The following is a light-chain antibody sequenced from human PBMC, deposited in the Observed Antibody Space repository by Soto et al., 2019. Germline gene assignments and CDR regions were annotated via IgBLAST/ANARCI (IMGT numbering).Light chain of an antibody. CDR1: QSVGSY. CDR3: HQYVNWPLT. V-gene: IGKV3-15*01. Sequence: EKVMTQSPATLSVSPGERATLSCRASQSVGSYLAWYQQKPGQAPRLLIYGASTRAAGIPARFSGSGSGTEFSLTISTLQSEDFGVYYCHQYVNWPLTFGGGT. CDR2: GAS. J-gene: IGKJ4*01.